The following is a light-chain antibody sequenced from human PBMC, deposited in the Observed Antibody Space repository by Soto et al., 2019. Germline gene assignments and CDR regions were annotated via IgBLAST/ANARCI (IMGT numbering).Light chain of an antibody. V-gene: IGKV3-20*01. Sequence: IVLTQSPGTLSLSPGERVTLSCRASQSVSSSYLAWYQQKPGQAPRLLLYGASSRATGIPDRFSGSGSGTDFTLSISRLEPEDFAVYYCQQYGISPRTFGQGTKVDIK. J-gene: IGKJ1*01. CDR2: GAS. CDR3: QQYGISPRT. CDR1: QSVSSSY.